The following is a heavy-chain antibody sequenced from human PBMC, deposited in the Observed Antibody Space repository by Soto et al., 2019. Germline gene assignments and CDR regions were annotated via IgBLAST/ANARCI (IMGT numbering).Heavy chain of an antibody. CDR3: ATLTAGARGRGY. J-gene: IGHJ4*02. Sequence: QVQLQESGPGLVKPSQTLSLTCTVSGASVSSAAYHWTWIRQHQGQGLEWIGYITGSPYYNPSLKIRVTISLDTSRNQFSLDLSSVTAADTAVYYCATLTAGARGRGYWGQGTLVTVSS. D-gene: IGHD1-26*01. CDR2: ITGSP. CDR1: GASVSSAAYH. V-gene: IGHV4-31*03.